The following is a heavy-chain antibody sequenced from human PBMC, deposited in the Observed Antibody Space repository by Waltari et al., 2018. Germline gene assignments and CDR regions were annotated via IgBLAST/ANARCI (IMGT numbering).Heavy chain of an antibody. D-gene: IGHD3-16*01. CDR1: EFLFSNFW. CDR2: IKPDGSEK. Sequence: EVQLVESGGGLVQPGGSLRLSCAASEFLFSNFWMSWVRQAPGKGLEWVANIKPDGSEKNYADSVKGRFTISRDNAKNSLYLQMNSLRGEDTAVYYCARDWGDWNNGRALGYWGQGTLVTVSS. CDR3: ARDWGDWNNGRALGY. J-gene: IGHJ4*02. V-gene: IGHV3-7*01.